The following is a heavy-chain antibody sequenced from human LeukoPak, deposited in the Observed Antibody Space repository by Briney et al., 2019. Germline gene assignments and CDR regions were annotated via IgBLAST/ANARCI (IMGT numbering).Heavy chain of an antibody. J-gene: IGHJ4*02. Sequence: GASVTVSCKASGYTFTGYYMHWVRQAPGQGLEWMGWINPNSGGTNYAQKFQGRVTMTRDTSISTAYMELSSLRSEDTAVYYCARSGYYLPFDYWGQGTLVTVSS. CDR3: ARSGYYLPFDY. CDR1: GYTFTGYY. D-gene: IGHD3-3*01. V-gene: IGHV1-2*02. CDR2: INPNSGGT.